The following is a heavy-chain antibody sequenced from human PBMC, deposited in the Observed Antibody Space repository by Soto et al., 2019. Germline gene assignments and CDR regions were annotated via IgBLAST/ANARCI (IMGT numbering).Heavy chain of an antibody. V-gene: IGHV1-69*13. CDR1: GGTFSSYA. D-gene: IGHD3-10*01. CDR2: IIPIFGTA. CDR3: ARDNQWSPGINYYYYGMDV. Sequence: GASVKVSCKASGGTFSSYAISWVRQAPGQGLEWMGGIIPIFGTANYAQKFQGRVTITADESTSTAYMELSSLRSEDTAVYYCARDNQWSPGINYYYYGMDVWGQGTMVTVSS. J-gene: IGHJ6*02.